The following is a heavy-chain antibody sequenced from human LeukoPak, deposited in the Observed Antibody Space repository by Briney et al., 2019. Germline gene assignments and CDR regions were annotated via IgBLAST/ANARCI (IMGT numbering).Heavy chain of an antibody. D-gene: IGHD3-22*01. CDR3: ARDPRYDSSGYYFDY. J-gene: IGHJ4*02. V-gene: IGHV3-7*01. CDR1: GFTFNSYW. Sequence: PGGSLRLSCAASGFTFNSYWMNWVRQAPGKGLEWVAKIKQDGSEKYYVDSVKGRFTVSRDNAENSLYLQMNSLRAEDTAVYYCARDPRYDSSGYYFDYWGQGTLVTVSS. CDR2: IKQDGSEK.